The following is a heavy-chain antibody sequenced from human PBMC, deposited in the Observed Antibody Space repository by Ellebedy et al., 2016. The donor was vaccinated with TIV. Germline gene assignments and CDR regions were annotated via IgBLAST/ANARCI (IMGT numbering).Heavy chain of an antibody. Sequence: SETLSLTCAVYGGSFSDYYWSWIRQPPGKGLEWIGEINHSGSTNYNPSLKTRVTISVETSKNQFYLKLSSVTAADTAVFYCARRVTTTIRANWYFDLWGRGTLVTVSS. CDR1: GGSFSDYY. V-gene: IGHV4-34*01. D-gene: IGHD4-17*01. CDR2: INHSGST. J-gene: IGHJ2*01. CDR3: ARRVTTTIRANWYFDL.